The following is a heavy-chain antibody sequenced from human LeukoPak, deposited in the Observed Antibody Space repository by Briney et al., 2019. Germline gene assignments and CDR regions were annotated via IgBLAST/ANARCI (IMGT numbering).Heavy chain of an antibody. D-gene: IGHD2-2*02. CDR2: IYTSGST. J-gene: IGHJ5*02. CDR3: ARGSFVPATAIQGENWFDP. V-gene: IGHV4-4*07. CDR1: GGSISSYY. Sequence: SETLSLTCTVSGGSISSYYWSWIRQPAGKGLEWIGRIYTSGSTNYNPSLKSRVTMSVDTSKNQFSLKLSSVTAADTAVYYCARGSFVPATAIQGENWFDPWGQGTLVTVSS.